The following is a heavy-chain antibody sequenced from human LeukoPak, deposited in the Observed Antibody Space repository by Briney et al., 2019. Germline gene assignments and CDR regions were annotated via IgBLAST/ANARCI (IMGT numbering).Heavy chain of an antibody. D-gene: IGHD3-10*01. J-gene: IGHJ2*01. CDR2: INPNSGGT. V-gene: IGHV1-2*02. CDR3: ARDPYGTWYFDL. CDR1: GYTFTGYY. Sequence: GASVKVSCKASGYTFTGYYMHWVRQATGQGLEWMGWINPNSGGTNYAQKFQGRVTMTRDTSISTAHMELSRLRSDDTAVYYCARDPYGTWYFDLWGRGTLVTVSS.